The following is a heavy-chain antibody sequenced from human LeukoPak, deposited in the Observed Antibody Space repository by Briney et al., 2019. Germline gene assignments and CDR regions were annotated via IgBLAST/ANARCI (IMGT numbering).Heavy chain of an antibody. V-gene: IGHV1-3*01. CDR2: VDPDNGNT. J-gene: IGHJ4*02. CDR3: ASQGGWGNLDY. CDR1: GYTFTNYA. D-gene: IGHD3-16*01. Sequence: ASVKVSCKASGYTFTNYAIHWVRQAPGQGLAWMGWVDPDNGNTKYSEKFQGRVTISRDTSASTAYMELSSLRSEDTAVYYCASQGGWGNLDYWGQGTLLTVSS.